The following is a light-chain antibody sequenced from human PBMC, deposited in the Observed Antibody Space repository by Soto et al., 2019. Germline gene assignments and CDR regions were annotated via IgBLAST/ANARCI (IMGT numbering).Light chain of an antibody. Sequence: QSVLTQPPSVSGAPGQRVTIACSGSTSNIGSNYDVHWYRQLPGTAPKVLIYGNNNRPSGVPNRFSASKSGTSASLAITGLQAEDEADYYCQSYDSSLSAYVFGTGTKV. J-gene: IGLJ1*01. CDR3: QSYDSSLSAYV. V-gene: IGLV1-40*01. CDR1: TSNIGSNYD. CDR2: GNN.